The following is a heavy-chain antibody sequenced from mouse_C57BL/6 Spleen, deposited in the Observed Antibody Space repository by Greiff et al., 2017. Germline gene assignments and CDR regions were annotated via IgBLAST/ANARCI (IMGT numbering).Heavy chain of an antibody. CDR3: ARGRGYDGYYFDY. J-gene: IGHJ2*01. V-gene: IGHV3-6*01. D-gene: IGHD2-2*01. Sequence: EVKLMESGPGLVKPSQSLSLTCSVTGYSITSGYYWNWIRQFPGNNLEWMGYISYDGSNNYNPSLKNRISITRNTSKHQFFLKLNSVTTEDTATYDCARGRGYDGYYFDYWGQGTTLTVSS. CDR2: ISYDGSN. CDR1: GYSITSGYY.